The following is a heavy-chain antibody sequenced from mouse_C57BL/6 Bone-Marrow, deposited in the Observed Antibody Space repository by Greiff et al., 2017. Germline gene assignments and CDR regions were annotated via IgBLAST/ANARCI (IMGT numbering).Heavy chain of an antibody. CDR3: ARGGYYGSSPPWSCDV. D-gene: IGHD1-1*01. CDR2: INPSTGGT. J-gene: IGHJ1*03. CDR1: GYSFTGYY. Sequence: VQLQQSGPELVKPGASVKISCKASGYSFTGYYMNWVKQSPEKSLEWIGEINPSTGGTTYNQKFKAKATLTVDKSSSTAYMQLKSLTSEDSAVYYCARGGYYGSSPPWSCDVWGTGTTVTVSS. V-gene: IGHV1-42*01.